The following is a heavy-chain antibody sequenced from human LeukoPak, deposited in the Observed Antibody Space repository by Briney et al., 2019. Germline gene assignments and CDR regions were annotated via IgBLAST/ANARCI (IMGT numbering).Heavy chain of an antibody. CDR3: ARGVLGYCSSTSCSIFPDY. CDR1: GGTFSSYA. D-gene: IGHD2-2*01. V-gene: IGHV1-69*04. CDR2: IIPILGIA. J-gene: IGHJ4*02. Sequence: GASVKVSCKASGGTFSSYAISWVRQAPGQGLEWMGRIIPILGIANHAQKFQGRVTITADKSTSTAYMELSSLRSEDTAVYYCARGVLGYCSSTSCSIFPDYWGQGTLVTVSS.